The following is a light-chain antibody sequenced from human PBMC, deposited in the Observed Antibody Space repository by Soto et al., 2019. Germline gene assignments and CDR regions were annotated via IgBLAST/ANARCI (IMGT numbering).Light chain of an antibody. CDR3: RSYTSSNTFYV. V-gene: IGLV2-14*01. CDR1: SSDVGGYYY. J-gene: IGLJ1*01. CDR2: QVS. Sequence: QSALTQPASVSGSPGQSITISYTGTSSDVGGYYYVSWYQHHPGKAPKLMIYQVSNRPSGVSNRFSGSKSGNTASLTISGLQAEDEADYYCRSYTSSNTFYVFGTGTKLTVL.